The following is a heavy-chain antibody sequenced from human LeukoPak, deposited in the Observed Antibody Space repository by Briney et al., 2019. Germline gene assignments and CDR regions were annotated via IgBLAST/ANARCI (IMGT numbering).Heavy chain of an antibody. D-gene: IGHD3-10*01. CDR1: GFTSSVYA. Sequence: PGGSLRLSCAASGFTSSVYATCGVPEAPGRGVECVLDICGSGGSTYYADSVKGRFTISRDNPKNTLYLPKNRPRAEDTAAYYCAKKGFGELVIETCGQG. CDR2: ICGSGGST. CDR3: AKKGFGELVIET. V-gene: IGHV3-23*01. J-gene: IGHJ5*02.